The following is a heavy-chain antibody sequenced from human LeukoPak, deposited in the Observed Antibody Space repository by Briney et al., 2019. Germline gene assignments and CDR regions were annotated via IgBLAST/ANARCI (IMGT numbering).Heavy chain of an antibody. CDR2: MTSSNTI. D-gene: IGHD2-21*02. Sequence: PGGSLRLSCAASGFTFSSYSMNSVRQAPGKGLEWVATMTSSNTIYYADSVKGRFTISRDNSKNMLYLQMNSPRAEDTAVHYCARGIGDCGQYYFDRWGQGTLVTVSS. V-gene: IGHV3-69-1*01. CDR3: ARGIGDCGQYYFDR. CDR1: GFTFSSYS. J-gene: IGHJ4*02.